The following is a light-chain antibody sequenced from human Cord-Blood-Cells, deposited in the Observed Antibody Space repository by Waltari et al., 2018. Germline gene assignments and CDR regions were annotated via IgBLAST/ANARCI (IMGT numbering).Light chain of an antibody. Sequence: QSALTQPASVSGSPGQSITISCTGTRSDVGGYNYVSWYQPHPGKAAKLMIYDVSNRPSGFSNRFSGSKSGNTASLTISGLQAEDEADYYCSSYTSNVVFGGGTKLTVL. J-gene: IGLJ2*01. CDR2: DVS. CDR3: SSYTSNVV. CDR1: RSDVGGYNY. V-gene: IGLV2-14*01.